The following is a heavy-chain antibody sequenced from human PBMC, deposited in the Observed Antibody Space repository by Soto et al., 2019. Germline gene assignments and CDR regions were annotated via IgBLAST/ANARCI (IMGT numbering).Heavy chain of an antibody. CDR1: GFTFSNAW. CDR3: TTGMGSYGSGSYL. Sequence: EVQLVESGGGLVKPGGSLRLSCAASGFTFSNAWMSWVCQAPGKGLEWVGRIKSKTDGGTTDYAAPVKGRFTISRDDSKNTLYLQMNSLKTEDTAVYYCTTGMGSYGSGSYLWGQGTLVTVSS. D-gene: IGHD3-10*01. V-gene: IGHV3-15*01. J-gene: IGHJ4*02. CDR2: IKSKTDGGTT.